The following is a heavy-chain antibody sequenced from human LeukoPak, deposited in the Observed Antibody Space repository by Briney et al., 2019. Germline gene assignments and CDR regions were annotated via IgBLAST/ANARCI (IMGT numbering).Heavy chain of an antibody. V-gene: IGHV3-23*01. CDR1: GFTFSSYA. D-gene: IGHD2-2*01. J-gene: IGHJ4*02. CDR2: ISGSGGST. CDR3: AKDHQVLPGCFDY. Sequence: GGSLRLSCAASGFTFSSYAMSWVRQAPEKGLEWVSAISGSGGSTYYADSVKGRFTISRDNSKNTLYLQMNSLRAEDTAVYYCAKDHQVLPGCFDYWGQGTLVTVSS.